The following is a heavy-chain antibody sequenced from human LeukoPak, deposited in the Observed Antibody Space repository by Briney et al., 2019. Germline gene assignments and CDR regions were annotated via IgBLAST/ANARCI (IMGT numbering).Heavy chain of an antibody. CDR1: GGSFSGYY. Sequence: PSETLSLTCAVYGGSFSGYYWSWIRQPPGKGLEWIGEINHSGSTNYNPSFKSRVTISVDTSKNQFSLKLSSVTAADTAVYYCARGILGYCSGGSCYSFPHWGQGTLVTVPS. CDR3: ARGILGYCSGGSCYSFPH. CDR2: INHSGST. J-gene: IGHJ1*01. D-gene: IGHD2-15*01. V-gene: IGHV4-34*01.